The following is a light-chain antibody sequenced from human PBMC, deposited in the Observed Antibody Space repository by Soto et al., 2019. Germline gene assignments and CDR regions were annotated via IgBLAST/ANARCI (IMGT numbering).Light chain of an antibody. CDR3: QQYGSSSTWT. Sequence: EIVLTQSPGTLSLSPGERATLSCRASQSVSSAYLAWYQHKPGRPPTLLIYAASSRVTGIPDRFSGSGSRTDFTLTISRLEPEDFAVYYCQQYGSSSTWTFGQGTKVEIK. J-gene: IGKJ1*01. CDR2: AAS. CDR1: QSVSSAY. V-gene: IGKV3-20*01.